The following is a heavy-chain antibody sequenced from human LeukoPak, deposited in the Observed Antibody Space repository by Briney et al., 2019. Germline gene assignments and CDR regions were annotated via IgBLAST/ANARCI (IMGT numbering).Heavy chain of an antibody. CDR2: ISGSGGST. D-gene: IGHD2-15*01. CDR3: AREVVSSPSYFDS. J-gene: IGHJ4*02. V-gene: IGHV3-23*01. CDR1: GFTFSSYA. Sequence: GGSLRLSCAASGFTFSSYAMSWVRQAPGKGLEWVSAISGSGGSTYYADSVKGRFTISRDNSKNTLYLLMNSLIPEDTAVYYCAREVVSSPSYFDSWGQGTLVTVSS.